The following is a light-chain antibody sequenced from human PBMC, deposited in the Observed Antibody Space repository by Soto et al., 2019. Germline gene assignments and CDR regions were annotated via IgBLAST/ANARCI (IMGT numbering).Light chain of an antibody. V-gene: IGKV3-15*01. CDR2: GAS. J-gene: IGKJ1*01. CDR1: ETITSN. CDR3: QQYNNWPGT. Sequence: VMTQSPATLSVSPGERATLSCRASETITSNLAWYQQKPGQAPRLLIYGASTRAPGIPARFSGSGSETEFTLTISSLQSEDSAVYYCQQYNNWPGTFGQGTKVQTK.